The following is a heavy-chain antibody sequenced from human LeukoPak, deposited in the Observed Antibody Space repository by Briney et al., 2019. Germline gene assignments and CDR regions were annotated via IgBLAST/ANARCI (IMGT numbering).Heavy chain of an antibody. Sequence: GESLKISCKASVFSFTNYWIAWVRQTPGQGLEWMGSIYPGDSDTRYNPSFQGQVTISADKSIKTAYLQWSNLKASGTAIYYCARRGGGSSGGFYFDYWGQGSLVTVSS. D-gene: IGHD2-15*01. CDR3: ARRGGGSSGGFYFDY. CDR1: VFSFTNYW. V-gene: IGHV5-51*01. J-gene: IGHJ4*02. CDR2: IYPGDSDT.